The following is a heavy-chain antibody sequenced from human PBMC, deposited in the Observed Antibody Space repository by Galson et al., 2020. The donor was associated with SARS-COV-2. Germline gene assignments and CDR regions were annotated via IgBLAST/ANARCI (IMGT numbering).Heavy chain of an antibody. CDR3: ARETYSSGYYYVEDWYFDL. CDR1: GGSISSYY. Sequence: SETLSLTCTVSGGSISSYYWSWIRQPPGKGLEWIGYIYYSGSTNYNPSLKSRVTISVDTSKNQFSLKLSSVTAADTAVYYCARETYSSGYYYVEDWYFDLWGRGTLVTVSS. V-gene: IGHV4-59*01. J-gene: IGHJ2*01. CDR2: IYYSGST. D-gene: IGHD3-22*01.